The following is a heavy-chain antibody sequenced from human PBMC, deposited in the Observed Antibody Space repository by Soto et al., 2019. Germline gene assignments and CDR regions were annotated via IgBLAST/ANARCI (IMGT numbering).Heavy chain of an antibody. CDR3: AHRVLRTVFGLVTTTAIYFDF. CDR1: GLSLTTRGVG. Sequence: QITLNESGPTVVRPTKTLTLTCRSSGLSLTTRGVGVGWIRQSPGKAPEWLALIYWDDDKRYSASLKSRLTIAKYTSKNQVVLTVSDLDPTDTATYYCAHRVLRTVFGLVTTTAIYFDFWGQGTPVAVSS. J-gene: IGHJ4*02. CDR2: IYWDDDK. V-gene: IGHV2-5*02. D-gene: IGHD3-3*01.